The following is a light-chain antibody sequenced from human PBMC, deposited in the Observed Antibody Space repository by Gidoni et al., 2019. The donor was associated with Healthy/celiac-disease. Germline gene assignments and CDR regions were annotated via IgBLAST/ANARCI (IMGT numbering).Light chain of an antibody. J-gene: IGLJ3*02. CDR2: EVS. CDR3: SSYTSSSTKV. CDR1: SSDVGGYNY. V-gene: IGLV2-14*01. Sequence: QSALTQPASVSGSPGQSITISCTGTSSDVGGYNYVSWYQQHPGKAPQLMIYEVSNRPSGVSNRFSGSKSGNPASLTISGLRAEDEADYYCSSYTSSSTKVFGGGTKLTVL.